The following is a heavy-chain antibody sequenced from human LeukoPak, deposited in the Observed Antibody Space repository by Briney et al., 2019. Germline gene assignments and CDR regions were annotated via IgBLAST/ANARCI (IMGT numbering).Heavy chain of an antibody. CDR2: MNPNSGNT. Sequence: ASVKVSCKASGYTFTSYDINWVRQATGQGLEWMGWMNPNSGNTGYAQKFQGRVTITRNTSISTAYMELSSLRSEDTAVYYCARGGAFYDFWSGYYWNNWFDPWGQGTLVTVSS. J-gene: IGHJ5*02. V-gene: IGHV1-8*03. D-gene: IGHD3-3*01. CDR3: ARGGAFYDFWSGYYWNNWFDP. CDR1: GYTFTSYD.